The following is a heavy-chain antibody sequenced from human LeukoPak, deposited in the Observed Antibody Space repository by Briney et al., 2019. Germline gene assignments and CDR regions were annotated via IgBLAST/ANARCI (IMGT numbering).Heavy chain of an antibody. V-gene: IGHV4-30-4*08. J-gene: IGHJ4*02. CDR2: IYYSGST. CDR3: ARDTVWGSYRYGHNYFDY. D-gene: IGHD3-16*02. Sequence: SETLSLTCTVSGGSISSGDYYWSWIRQPPGKGLEWIGYIYYSGSTYYNPSLKSRVTISVDTSKDQFSLKLSSVTAADTAVYYCARDTVWGSYRYGHNYFDYWGQGTLVTVSS. CDR1: GGSISSGDYY.